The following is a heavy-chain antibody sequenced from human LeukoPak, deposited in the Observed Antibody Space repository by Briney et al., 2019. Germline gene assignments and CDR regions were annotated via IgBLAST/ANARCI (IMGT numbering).Heavy chain of an antibody. Sequence: PGRSLRLSCAASGFTFSTYGMHWVRQAPGKGLEWVALVWSDGNGKFYADSVKGRFTTSRDNSKNTVYLQMNSLRAEDTAVYYCVSVLTVTFDSWGQGTLVTVSS. CDR2: VWSDGNGK. CDR3: VSVLTVTFDS. CDR1: GFTFSTYG. J-gene: IGHJ4*02. D-gene: IGHD4-17*01. V-gene: IGHV3-33*01.